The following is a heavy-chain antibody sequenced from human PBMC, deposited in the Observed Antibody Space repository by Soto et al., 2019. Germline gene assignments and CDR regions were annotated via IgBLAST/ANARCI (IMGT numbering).Heavy chain of an antibody. CDR2: IWYDGSNK. D-gene: IGHD1-7*01. CDR3: ARLGGTKNSYYYYYYMDV. J-gene: IGHJ6*03. V-gene: IGHV3-33*01. Sequence: GGSLRLSCAASGFTFSSYGMHWVRQAPGKGLEWVAVIWYDGSNKYYADSVKGRFTISRDNSKNTLYLQMNSLRAEDTAVYYCARLGGTKNSYYYYYYMDVWGKGTTVTVSS. CDR1: GFTFSSYG.